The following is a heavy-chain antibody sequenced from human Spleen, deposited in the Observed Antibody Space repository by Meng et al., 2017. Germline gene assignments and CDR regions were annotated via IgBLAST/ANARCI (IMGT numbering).Heavy chain of an antibody. CDR2: IGDSGGGT. J-gene: IGHJ4*02. CDR3: VRDFGGNSDS. Sequence: EVQLLGSGGGLVQPGGSLRLSCAASGFTFSSYAMTWVRQAPGEGLEWVSSIGDSGGGTYYADSVKGRFTISRDSATNTLYLQMNSLRVEDTAVYYCVRDFGGNSDSWGQGTLVTVSS. V-gene: IGHV3-23*01. D-gene: IGHD2-21*01. CDR1: GFTFSSYA.